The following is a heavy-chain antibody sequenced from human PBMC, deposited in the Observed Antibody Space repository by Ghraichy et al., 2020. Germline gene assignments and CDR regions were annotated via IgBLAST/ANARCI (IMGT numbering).Heavy chain of an antibody. D-gene: IGHD4-17*01. CDR3: AKVVGAVTPYYFDY. CDR2: ISGSGGST. V-gene: IGHV3-23*01. CDR1: GFTFSNYA. Sequence: GSLNISCAASGFTFSNYAMNWVRQAPGKGLEWVSGISGSGGSTYYADSVKGRFTISRDDSKSTLYLQMNSLRAEDTAVYYCAKVVGAVTPYYFDYWGQGTLVTVFS. J-gene: IGHJ4*02.